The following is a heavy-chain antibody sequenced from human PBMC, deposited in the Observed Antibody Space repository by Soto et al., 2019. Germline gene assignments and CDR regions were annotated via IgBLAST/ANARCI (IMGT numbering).Heavy chain of an antibody. Sequence: GGSLRLSCAASGFTFSGYWMSWVRQAPGKGLEWVANIKQDGSEKYYVDSVKGRFTISRDNAKNSLHLLMNSLRAEDTAVYYCAKNNRYCSSTNCFVFDYWGQGTLVTVSS. CDR3: AKNNRYCSSTNCFVFDY. CDR2: IKQDGSEK. D-gene: IGHD2-2*01. J-gene: IGHJ4*02. V-gene: IGHV3-7*01. CDR1: GFTFSGYW.